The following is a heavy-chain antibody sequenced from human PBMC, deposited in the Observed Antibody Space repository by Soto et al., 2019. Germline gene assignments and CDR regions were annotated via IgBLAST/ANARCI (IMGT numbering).Heavy chain of an antibody. J-gene: IGHJ4*02. CDR3: ARTPVYDILTGYYNANLDY. D-gene: IGHD3-9*01. CDR1: GGSISSSSYY. Sequence: QLQLQESGPGLVKPSETLSLTCTVSGGSISSSSYYWGWIRQPPGKGLEWIGSIYYSGSTYYNPSLKSRVTISVDTSKNQFSLKLSSVTAADTAVYYCARTPVYDILTGYYNANLDYWGQGTLVTVSS. CDR2: IYYSGST. V-gene: IGHV4-39*01.